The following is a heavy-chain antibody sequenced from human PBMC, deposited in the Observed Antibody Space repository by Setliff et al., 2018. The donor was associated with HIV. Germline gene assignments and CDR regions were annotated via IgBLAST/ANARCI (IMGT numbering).Heavy chain of an antibody. CDR3: ARVRSVVTRYYYYYYGMDV. V-gene: IGHV1-3*01. Sequence: ASVKVSCKASGYTFTSYAMHWVRQAPGQRLEWMGWINAGNGNTKYSQKFQGRVTITRDTSASTAYMELSSLRSEDTAVYYCARVRSVVTRYYYYYYGMDVWGQGTTVTVS. CDR2: INAGNGNT. J-gene: IGHJ6*02. CDR1: GYTFTSYA. D-gene: IGHD2-21*02.